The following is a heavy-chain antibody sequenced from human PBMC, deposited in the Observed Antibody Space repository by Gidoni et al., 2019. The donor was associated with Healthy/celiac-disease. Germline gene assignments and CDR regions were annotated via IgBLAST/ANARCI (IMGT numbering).Heavy chain of an antibody. CDR2: IIPILGIA. V-gene: IGHV1-69*04. CDR3: ARGGNTYFDY. J-gene: IGHJ4*02. Sequence: QVPLVQSGAEVTKPGSAVKVSCKASGGTFSSYAISWVRQAPGQGLEWMGRIIPILGIANYAQKFQGRVTITADKSTSTAYMELSSLRSEDTAVYYCARGGNTYFDYWGQGTLVTVSS. D-gene: IGHD2-15*01. CDR1: GGTFSSYA.